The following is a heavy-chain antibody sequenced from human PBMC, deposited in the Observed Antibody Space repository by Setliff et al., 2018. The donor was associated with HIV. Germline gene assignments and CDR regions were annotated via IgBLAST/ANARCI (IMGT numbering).Heavy chain of an antibody. J-gene: IGHJ4*02. D-gene: IGHD1-1*01. CDR1: GGSIRSNDYY. CDR2: TYNTGST. V-gene: IGHV4-61*02. CDR3: ARNSQKGIQPLLLAS. Sequence: SETLSLTCSVSGGSIRSNDYYWSWIRQPAGKGLEWIGRTYNTGSTNYNPSLKSRVTISVDTSKNQFSLKLSSVTAADTAVYYCARNSQKGIQPLLLASWGPGTLVTVSS.